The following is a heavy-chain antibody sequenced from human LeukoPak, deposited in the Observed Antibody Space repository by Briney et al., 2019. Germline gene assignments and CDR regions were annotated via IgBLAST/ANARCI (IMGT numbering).Heavy chain of an antibody. CDR3: AKPAAAGSYFYFPGLDG. CDR1: GGTFSSYA. V-gene: IGHV1-69*13. CDR2: IIPIFGTA. Sequence: VASVKVSCKASGGTFSSYAISWVRQAPGQGLEWMGGIIPIFGTANYAQKFQGRVTITADESTSTAYMELSSLRSEDTAVYYCAKPAAAGSYFYFPGLDGWGQGNTVTVSS. D-gene: IGHD3-22*01. J-gene: IGHJ6*01.